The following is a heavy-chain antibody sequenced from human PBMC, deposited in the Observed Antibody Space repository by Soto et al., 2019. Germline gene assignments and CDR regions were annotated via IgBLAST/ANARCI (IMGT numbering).Heavy chain of an antibody. V-gene: IGHV1-3*01. CDR2: INAGNGNT. D-gene: IGHD2-2*01. CDR3: ARSLLKGVVVVVPAAILVY. Sequence: ASVKVSCKASGYTFTSYAMHWVRQAPGQRLEWMGWINAGNGNTKCSQKFQGRVTITRDTSASTAYMELSSLRSEDTAVYYCARSLLKGVVVVVPAAILVYWGQGTLVTVSS. CDR1: GYTFTSYA. J-gene: IGHJ4*02.